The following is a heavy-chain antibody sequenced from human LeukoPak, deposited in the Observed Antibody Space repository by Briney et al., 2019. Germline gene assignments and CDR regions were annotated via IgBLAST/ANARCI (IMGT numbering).Heavy chain of an antibody. J-gene: IGHJ4*02. V-gene: IGHV3-20*04. CDR1: GFTFGDYG. CDR2: INWNGGST. Sequence: GGSLRLSCAASGFTFGDYGMSWVRQAPGKGLEWVSGINWNGGSTGYADSVKGRFTISRDNAKNSLYLQMNSLRAEDTALYYCARGERERTRYYFDYWGQGTLVTVSS. D-gene: IGHD1-1*01. CDR3: ARGERERTRYYFDY.